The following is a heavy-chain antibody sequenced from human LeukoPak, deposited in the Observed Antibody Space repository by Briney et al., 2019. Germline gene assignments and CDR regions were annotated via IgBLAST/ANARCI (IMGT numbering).Heavy chain of an antibody. CDR3: ARVQEYSSSFFDY. Sequence: PSETLSLTCTVSGGSISSYYWSWIRQPPGKGLEWIGYIYYSGSTNYNPSLKSRVTISVDTSKNQFSLKLSSVTAADTAVYYCARVQEYSSSFFDYWGQGTLVTVSS. V-gene: IGHV4-59*01. J-gene: IGHJ4*02. CDR2: IYYSGST. CDR1: GGSISSYY. D-gene: IGHD6-6*01.